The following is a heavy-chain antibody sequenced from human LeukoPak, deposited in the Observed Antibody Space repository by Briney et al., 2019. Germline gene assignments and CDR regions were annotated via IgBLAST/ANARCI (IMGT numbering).Heavy chain of an antibody. D-gene: IGHD6-13*01. V-gene: IGHV4-4*07. J-gene: IGHJ4*02. CDR3: ARVGGYSSSRYIDY. Sequence: SETLSLTCTVSGGSISSYYWSWIRQPAGKGLEWIGRIYTSGSTNYNPSLKSRVTMSVDTSKNQFSLKLSSVTAADTAVYYCARVGGYSSSRYIDYWGQGTLVTVSS. CDR2: IYTSGST. CDR1: GGSISSYY.